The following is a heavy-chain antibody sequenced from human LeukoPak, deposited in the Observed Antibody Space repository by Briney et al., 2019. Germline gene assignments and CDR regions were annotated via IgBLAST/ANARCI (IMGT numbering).Heavy chain of an antibody. CDR2: INPNSGGT. D-gene: IGHD3-9*01. CDR3: VRGGYYDILTGYLNY. V-gene: IGHV1-2*02. J-gene: IGHJ4*02. CDR1: VYTFTGYY. Sequence: ASVNVSCKASVYTFTGYYMHWVRQAPGQGLEWMGWINPNSGGTNYAQKFQGRVTMTRETSISTAYMELSRLRSDDTAVYYCVRGGYYDILTGYLNYWGQGTLVTVSS.